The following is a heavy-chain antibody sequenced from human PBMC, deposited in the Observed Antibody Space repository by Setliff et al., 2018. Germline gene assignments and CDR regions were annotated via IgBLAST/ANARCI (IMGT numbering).Heavy chain of an antibody. D-gene: IGHD3-22*01. V-gene: IGHV4-34*01. CDR1: GGPFSGYY. CDR2: INHSGST. J-gene: IGHJ3*02. Sequence: SETLSLTCAVYGGPFSGYYWSWIRQPPGKGLEWIGEINHSGSTNYNPSLKSRVTISVDTSKKQFSLKLSSVTAADTAVYYCARGRGYYDSSGYFQTDAFDIWGQGTMLTVSS. CDR3: ARGRGYYDSSGYFQTDAFDI.